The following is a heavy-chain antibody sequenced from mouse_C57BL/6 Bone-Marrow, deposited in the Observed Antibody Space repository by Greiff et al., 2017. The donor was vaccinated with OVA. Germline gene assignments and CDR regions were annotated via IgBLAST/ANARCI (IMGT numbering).Heavy chain of an antibody. V-gene: IGHV1-74*01. CDR3: AILYYYGSSYLDY. CDR1: GYTFTSYW. CDR2: IHPSDSDT. Sequence: QVQLQQPGAELVKPGASVKVSCKASGYTFTSYWMHWVKQRPGQGLEWIGRIHPSDSDTNYNQKFKGKATLTVAKSSSTAYMQLSSLTSEDSAVYYCAILYYYGSSYLDYWGQGTSVTVSS. J-gene: IGHJ4*01. D-gene: IGHD1-1*01.